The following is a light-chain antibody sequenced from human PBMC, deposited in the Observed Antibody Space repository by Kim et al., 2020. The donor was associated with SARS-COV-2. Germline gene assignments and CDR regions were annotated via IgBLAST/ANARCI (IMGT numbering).Light chain of an antibody. J-gene: IGKJ2*01. Sequence: VIWMTQSPSLLSASTGDRVTISCLMSQDVSSYLAWYQQKPGKAPELLIYAASSLQSGVPSRFSGSGSGTDFTLTISGLQSEDFATYYCQQYYSFPYTFGQGTKLEI. CDR2: AAS. V-gene: IGKV1D-8*01. CDR3: QQYYSFPYT. CDR1: QDVSSY.